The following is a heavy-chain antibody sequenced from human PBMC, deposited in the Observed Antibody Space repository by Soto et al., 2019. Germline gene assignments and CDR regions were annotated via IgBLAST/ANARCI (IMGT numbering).Heavy chain of an antibody. CDR3: ATSPATYYDSSGYLGY. CDR2: ISYDGSNK. Sequence: PGGSLRLSXAASGFTFSSYGMHWVRQAPGKGLEWVAVISYDGSNKYYADSVKGRFTISRDNSKNTLYLQMNSLRAEDTAVYYCATSPATYYDSSGYLGYWGQGTLVTVSS. D-gene: IGHD3-22*01. CDR1: GFTFSSYG. J-gene: IGHJ4*02. V-gene: IGHV3-30*03.